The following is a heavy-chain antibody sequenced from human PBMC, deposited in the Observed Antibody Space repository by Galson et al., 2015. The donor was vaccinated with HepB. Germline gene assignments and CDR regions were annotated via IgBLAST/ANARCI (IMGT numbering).Heavy chain of an antibody. J-gene: IGHJ2*01. CDR2: IKNRADSYTT. CDR1: GFTFSDHY. V-gene: IGHV3-72*01. D-gene: IGHD6-13*01. Sequence: SLRLSCAASGFTFSDHYMDWVRQAPGKGLEWVGRIKNRADSYTTEYAASVKGRFSLSRDDSNNSLFLQMNSLKTEDTAEYYCAREARRWPWYFDLWGRGTLVTVSS. CDR3: AREARRWPWYFDL.